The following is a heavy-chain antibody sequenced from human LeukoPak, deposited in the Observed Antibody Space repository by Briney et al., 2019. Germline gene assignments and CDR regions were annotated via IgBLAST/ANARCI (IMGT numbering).Heavy chain of an antibody. CDR2: IKQDGSDK. CDR1: GFTFNSYW. V-gene: IGHV3-7*01. Sequence: GGSLRLSCAASGFTFNSYWMNWVRQAPGKGLEWVAGIKQDGSDKYYVDSVKGRFTISRDNAKNSVYLQMNSLRADDTAVYYCARRNLFDYWGQGTLVTVSS. J-gene: IGHJ4*02. CDR3: ARRNLFDY.